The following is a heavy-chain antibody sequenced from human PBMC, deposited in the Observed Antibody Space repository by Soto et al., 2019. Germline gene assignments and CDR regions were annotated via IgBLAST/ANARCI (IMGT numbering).Heavy chain of an antibody. CDR1: GGSFSGYY. Sequence: SETLSLTGAVYGGSFSGYYWSWIRQPPGKGLEWIGEINHSGSTNYNPSLKSRVTISVDTSKNQFSLKLSSVTAADTAVYYCARVTYYYDSSGSRVRVPHYYYGMDVWGQGTTVTVSS. D-gene: IGHD3-22*01. J-gene: IGHJ6*02. CDR2: INHSGST. V-gene: IGHV4-34*01. CDR3: ARVTYYYDSSGSRVRVPHYYYGMDV.